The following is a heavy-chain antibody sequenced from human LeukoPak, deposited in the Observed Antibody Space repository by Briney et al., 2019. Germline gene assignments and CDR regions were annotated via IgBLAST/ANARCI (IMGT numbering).Heavy chain of an antibody. V-gene: IGHV3-21*01. CDR3: ARDRRYCSSTSCYHFDY. J-gene: IGHJ4*02. D-gene: IGHD2-2*01. CDR2: ISSSSSYI. Sequence: PGGSLRLSCAASGFTFSSYSMNWVRQAPGKGLEWVSSISSSSSYIYYADSVKGRFTISRDNAKNSLYLQMNSLRAEDTAVYCCARDRRYCSSTSCYHFDYWGQGTLVTVSS. CDR1: GFTFSSYS.